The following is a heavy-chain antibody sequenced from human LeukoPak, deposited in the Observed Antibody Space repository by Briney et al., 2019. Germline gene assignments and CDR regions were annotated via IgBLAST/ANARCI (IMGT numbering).Heavy chain of an antibody. CDR3: ARVRPTYDFWSGYYTGANDY. Sequence: GGSLRLSCAASGFTFSSYWMHWVRQAPGKGLVWVSRINSDGSSTSYADSVKGRFTISRDNAKNTLYLQMNSLRAEDTAVYYCARVRPTYDFWSGYYTGANDYWGQGTLVTVSS. J-gene: IGHJ4*02. CDR1: GFTFSSYW. CDR2: INSDGSST. D-gene: IGHD3-3*01. V-gene: IGHV3-74*01.